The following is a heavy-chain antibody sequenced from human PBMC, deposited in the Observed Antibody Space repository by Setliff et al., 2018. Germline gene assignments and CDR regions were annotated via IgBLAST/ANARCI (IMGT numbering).Heavy chain of an antibody. CDR2: ISAYDGNT. CDR3: ARVLYDSSGYPAYYFDY. V-gene: IGHV1-18*04. Sequence: ASVKVSCKASGYTFTNYGITWVRQAPGQGLEWMGWISAYDGNTRFAQNIQGRVTITRDTSASTAYMELSSLRSEDTAVYYCARVLYDSSGYPAYYFDYWGQGTLVTVS. J-gene: IGHJ4*02. D-gene: IGHD3-22*01. CDR1: GYTFTNYG.